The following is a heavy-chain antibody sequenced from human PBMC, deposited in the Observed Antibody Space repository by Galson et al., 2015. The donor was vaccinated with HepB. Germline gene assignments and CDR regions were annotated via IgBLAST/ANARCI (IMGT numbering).Heavy chain of an antibody. CDR3: ARDYASWSRDY. V-gene: IGHV3-21*01. Sequence: LRLSCAASGFTFSSYAMHWVRQAPGKGLEWVSTIGSGDHKFYPDSLKGRFTISRDNDKNSVYLQMTGLSAEDTAVYYCARDYASWSRDYWGQGTLVTVSS. J-gene: IGHJ4*02. CDR1: GFTFSSYA. D-gene: IGHD6-13*01. CDR2: IGSGDHK.